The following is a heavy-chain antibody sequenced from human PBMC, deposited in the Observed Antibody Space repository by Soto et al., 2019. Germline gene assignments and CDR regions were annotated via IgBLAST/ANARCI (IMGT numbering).Heavy chain of an antibody. J-gene: IGHJ5*02. D-gene: IGHD3-22*01. Sequence: ASVKVSCKASGYTFTSYYMHWVRQAPGQGLEWMGIISPSGGSTSYAQKFQGRVTMTRDTSTSTVYMELSSLRSEDTAVYYCARVYYDSSGYYSGLSSNCFDPWGQGTLVTVSS. CDR2: ISPSGGST. CDR3: ARVYYDSSGYYSGLSSNCFDP. V-gene: IGHV1-46*01. CDR1: GYTFTSYY.